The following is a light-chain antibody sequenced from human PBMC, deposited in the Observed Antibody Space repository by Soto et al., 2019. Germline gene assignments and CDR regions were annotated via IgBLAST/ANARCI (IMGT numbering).Light chain of an antibody. CDR2: GAS. V-gene: IGKV3-20*01. J-gene: IGKJ4*01. Sequence: EIVLTQSPGTLSLSPGERAILSCRASQSVTSTYLAWYQQKPGQAPRLLIYGASKRQSGVPARFSGGGSGTDFTLTISSLEPEDFAVYYCQQFSGSVTFGGGTRVDI. CDR3: QQFSGSVT. CDR1: QSVTSTY.